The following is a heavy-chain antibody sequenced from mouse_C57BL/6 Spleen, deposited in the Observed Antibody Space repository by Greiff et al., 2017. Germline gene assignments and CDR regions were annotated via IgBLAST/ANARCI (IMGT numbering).Heavy chain of an antibody. CDR3: ARHGDGYDGNCFDY. V-gene: IGHV5-6*01. CDR2: ISSGGSYT. D-gene: IGHD2-2*01. Sequence: EVMLVESGGDLVKPGGSLKLSCAASGFTFSSYGMSWVRQTPDKRLEWVATISSGGSYTYYPDSVKGRFTISRDNAKNTLYLQRSSVKYEDTAMYYGARHGDGYDGNCFDYWGQGTTLTVSS. J-gene: IGHJ2*01. CDR1: GFTFSSYG.